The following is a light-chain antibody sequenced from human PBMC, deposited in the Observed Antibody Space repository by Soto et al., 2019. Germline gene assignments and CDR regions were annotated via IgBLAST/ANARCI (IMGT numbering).Light chain of an antibody. Sequence: QSALTQPASVSGSPGQSITISCTGTSSDVGGYNYVSWYQQHPGKAPKLMIYDVSNRPSGVSNRFSGSKSGNTASLTISGLQDEDEADYYCSSYTSSSTSYVFGTGTKVTVL. CDR3: SSYTSSSTSYV. V-gene: IGLV2-14*01. J-gene: IGLJ1*01. CDR2: DVS. CDR1: SSDVGGYNY.